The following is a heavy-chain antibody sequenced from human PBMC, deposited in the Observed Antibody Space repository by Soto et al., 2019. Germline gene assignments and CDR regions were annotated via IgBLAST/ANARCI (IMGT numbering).Heavy chain of an antibody. CDR2: INAGNGNT. Sequence: WASLKVYCKASGYTFTSYALHWVRQAPGQRLEWMGWINAGNGNTKYSQKFQGRVTITRDTSASTAYMELSSLRSEDTAVYYCARGSGWAYNWFDPWGQGTLVTVSS. CDR1: GYTFTSYA. V-gene: IGHV1-3*01. CDR3: ARGSGWAYNWFDP. J-gene: IGHJ5*02. D-gene: IGHD6-19*01.